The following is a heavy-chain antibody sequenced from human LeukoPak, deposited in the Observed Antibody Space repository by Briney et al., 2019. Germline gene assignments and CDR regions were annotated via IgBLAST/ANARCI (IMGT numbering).Heavy chain of an antibody. D-gene: IGHD4-23*01. CDR2: IYYSGST. Sequence: PSETLSLTCTVSGGSISSGDYYWSWIHQPPGKGLEWIGYIYYSGSTYYNPSLKSRVTISVDTSKNQFSLKLSSVTAADTAVYYCARDLYTDYGGNYFDYWGQGTLVTVSS. CDR1: GGSISSGDYY. V-gene: IGHV4-30-4*01. CDR3: ARDLYTDYGGNYFDY. J-gene: IGHJ4*02.